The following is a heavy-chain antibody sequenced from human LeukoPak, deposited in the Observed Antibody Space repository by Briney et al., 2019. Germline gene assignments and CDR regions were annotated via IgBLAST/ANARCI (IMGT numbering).Heavy chain of an antibody. D-gene: IGHD3-10*02. V-gene: IGHV3-73*01. CDR1: GFTFSGSA. Sequence: GGSLRLSCAASGFTFSGSAMHWVRQASGKGLEWVGRIRSKANSYATAYAASVKGRFTISRDDSKNTAYLQMNSLKTEDTAEYYCTRQPPLALGSHYWGQGTLVTVSS. J-gene: IGHJ4*02. CDR2: IRSKANSYAT. CDR3: TRQPPLALGSHY.